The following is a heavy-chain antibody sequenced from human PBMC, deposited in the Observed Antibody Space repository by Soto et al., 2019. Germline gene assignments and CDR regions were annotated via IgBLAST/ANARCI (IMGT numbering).Heavy chain of an antibody. CDR1: GGTFSSYA. V-gene: IGHV1-69*13. D-gene: IGHD4-17*01. J-gene: IGHJ6*02. CDR2: IIPIFGTA. CDR3: ATDSRAINYGGNSVWVYYYYGMDV. Sequence: ASVKVSCKASGGTFSSYAISWVRQAPGQGLEWMGGIIPIFGTANYAQKFQGRVTITADESTSTAYMELSSLRSEDTAVYYCATDSRAINYGGNSVWVYYYYGMDVWGQGTTVTVSS.